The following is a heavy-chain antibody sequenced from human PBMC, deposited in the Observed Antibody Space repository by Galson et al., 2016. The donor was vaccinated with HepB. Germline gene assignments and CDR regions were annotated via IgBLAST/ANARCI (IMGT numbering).Heavy chain of an antibody. V-gene: IGHV3-23*01. CDR3: AKGRSLSAAVSNWFDP. D-gene: IGHD6-13*01. CDR1: GFTFTNYA. Sequence: SLRLSCAAPGFTFTNYAMSWVRQAPGKGLEWVSSISDSGGSTHYADSVKDRFSISRDNSKNTVYLQMNSLRAEDTAVYYCAKGRSLSAAVSNWFDPWGQGILVTVSS. CDR2: ISDSGGST. J-gene: IGHJ5*02.